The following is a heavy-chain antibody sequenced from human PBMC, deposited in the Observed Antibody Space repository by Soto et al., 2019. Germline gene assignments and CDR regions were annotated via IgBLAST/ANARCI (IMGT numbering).Heavy chain of an antibody. J-gene: IGHJ4*02. CDR3: FRGGGEMANPPPYLY. Sequence: QVQLVQSGAEVKKPGSSVKVSCKASGGTFDSYAISWVRQAPGQGLEWVGGVIPMFLKPNYAQKFKGRVTITAGKSTKTVYLEMISLMPEDAAVYYCFRGGGEMANPPPYLYWGQGTQVTVSS. CDR1: GGTFDSYA. V-gene: IGHV1-69*06. CDR2: VIPMFLKP. D-gene: IGHD3-16*01.